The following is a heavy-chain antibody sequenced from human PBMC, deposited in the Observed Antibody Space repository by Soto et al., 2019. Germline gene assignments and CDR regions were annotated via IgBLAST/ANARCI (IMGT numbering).Heavy chain of an antibody. CDR3: AKGGGVVVADTDYYYCGMDV. CDR1: GYTFTGYY. CDR2: INPNSGGT. D-gene: IGHD2-15*01. V-gene: IGHV1-2*02. J-gene: IGHJ6*04. Sequence: SSVKVSCKASGYTFTGYYMHWVRQAPGQGLEWMGWINPNSGGTNYAQKFQGRVTMTRDTSISTAYMELSRLRSDDTAVYYCAKGGGVVVADTDYYYCGMDVWGKGITVTVPS.